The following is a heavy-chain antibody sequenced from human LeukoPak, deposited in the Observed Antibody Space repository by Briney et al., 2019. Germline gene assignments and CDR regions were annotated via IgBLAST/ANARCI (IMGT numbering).Heavy chain of an antibody. J-gene: IGHJ5*01. Sequence: ASVKVSCKASGYTFTSYDINWVRQATGQGLEWMGWMNPNSGNTGYAQKFQGRVTITRNTSISTAYMELSSLRGEDTAVYYCARDRDDYDLGHFDSWGQGTLVTV. V-gene: IGHV1-8*03. CDR3: ARDRDDYDLGHFDS. CDR2: MNPNSGNT. D-gene: IGHD3-3*01. CDR1: GYTFTSYD.